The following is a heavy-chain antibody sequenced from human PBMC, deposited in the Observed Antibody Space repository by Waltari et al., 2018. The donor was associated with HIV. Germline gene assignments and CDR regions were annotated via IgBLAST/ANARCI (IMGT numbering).Heavy chain of an antibody. CDR3: ARESRGAFDF. D-gene: IGHD2-2*01. J-gene: IGHJ3*01. Sequence: QVQLVESGGGVVQPGGSLRLSCAASGFIFSDFAMHWVRQPPGKGLEWVAVISFDGTNEYYANSVRGRFTISRDDSKDTLYLQMNSLRTEHTAVYFCARESRGAFDFWG. CDR1: GFIFSDFA. CDR2: ISFDGTNE. V-gene: IGHV3-30*01.